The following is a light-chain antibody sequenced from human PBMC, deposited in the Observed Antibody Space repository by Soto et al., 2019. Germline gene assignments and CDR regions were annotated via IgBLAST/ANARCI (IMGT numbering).Light chain of an antibody. CDR3: QHYGGSPIT. V-gene: IGKV3-20*01. Sequence: IKLTQSPGPRSLSPGERAVLTCRASQSVSSNLAWYQQKPGLAPTLLIFDASNRASGVPDRFTGGGSGTDFTLTIRRLEPEDFALYYCQHYGGSPITFGQGTRLEIK. CDR1: QSVSSN. CDR2: DAS. J-gene: IGKJ5*01.